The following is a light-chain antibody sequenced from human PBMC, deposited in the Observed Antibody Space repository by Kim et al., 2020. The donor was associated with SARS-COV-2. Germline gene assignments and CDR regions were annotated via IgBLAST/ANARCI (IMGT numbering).Light chain of an antibody. CDR3: QQYDSYPRVT. Sequence: DIQMTQSPSTLSASVGDRVTITCRASQSVGNWLAWYQQKPGKAPKLLIYSASNLESGVPARFSGSGFGTEFTLTISSVQPEDSVTYYCQQYDSYPRVTFGRGTKLEI. J-gene: IGKJ2*01. CDR1: QSVGNW. CDR2: SAS. V-gene: IGKV1-5*03.